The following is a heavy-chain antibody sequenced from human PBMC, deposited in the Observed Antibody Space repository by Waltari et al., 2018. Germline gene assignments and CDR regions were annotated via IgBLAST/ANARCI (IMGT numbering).Heavy chain of an antibody. CDR1: GWSFSGYC. Sequence: QVQLQQWGAGLLKPSETLSLPFAVYGWSFSGYCWMWIRHPPGKGLEWFGEINQSGTTNYNPSLKSRVTTSVDTSKNQFSLKLSSVTAADTAVYYCARGPMLDYGANSGHYYYGMDVWGQGTTVTVSS. D-gene: IGHD4-17*01. CDR3: ARGPMLDYGANSGHYYYGMDV. CDR2: INQSGTT. V-gene: IGHV4-34*01. J-gene: IGHJ6*02.